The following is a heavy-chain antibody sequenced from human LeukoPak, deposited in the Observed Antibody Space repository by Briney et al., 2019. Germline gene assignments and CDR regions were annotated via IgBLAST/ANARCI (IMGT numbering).Heavy chain of an antibody. D-gene: IGHD2-2*01. CDR2: MNPNSGNT. Sequence: GSVKVSCKASGYTFTSYDINWVRQATGQGLEWMGWMNPNSGNTGYAQKFQGRVTMTRNTSISTAYMELSSLRSEDTAVYYCARGSSSLNYYYYYGMDVWGQGTTVTVSS. CDR3: ARGSSSLNYYYYYGMDV. CDR1: GYTFTSYD. V-gene: IGHV1-8*01. J-gene: IGHJ6*02.